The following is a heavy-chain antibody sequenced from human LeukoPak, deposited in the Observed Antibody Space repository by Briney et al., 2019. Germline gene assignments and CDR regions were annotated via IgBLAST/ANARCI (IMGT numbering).Heavy chain of an antibody. CDR2: INPSGGST. D-gene: IGHD3-10*01. CDR1: GYTFTSYY. V-gene: IGHV1-46*01. Sequence: ASVKVSCKASGYTFTSYYMHWVRQAPGQGLEWMGIINPSGGSTSYAQKFQGRVTMTRDTSTSTVYMELSSLRSEDTAVYYCARDPYGSGSYYKGVFDYWGQGTLVTVSS. CDR3: ARDPYGSGSYYKGVFDY. J-gene: IGHJ4*02.